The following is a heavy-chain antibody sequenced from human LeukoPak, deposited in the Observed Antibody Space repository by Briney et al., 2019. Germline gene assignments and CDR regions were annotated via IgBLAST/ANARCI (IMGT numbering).Heavy chain of an antibody. J-gene: IGHJ4*02. CDR2: ISRNSLYM. CDR1: GFTFGSHA. CDR3: ARDKVGHDFWSGYSDF. Sequence: GGSLRLSCVASGFTFGSHAMNWVRHAPGKGLEWVSSISRNSLYMYYADSLKGRFTISRDNAKNSLYLQMDSLRAEDTAVYYCARDKVGHDFWSGYSDFWGQGTLVTVSS. V-gene: IGHV3-21*06. D-gene: IGHD3-3*01.